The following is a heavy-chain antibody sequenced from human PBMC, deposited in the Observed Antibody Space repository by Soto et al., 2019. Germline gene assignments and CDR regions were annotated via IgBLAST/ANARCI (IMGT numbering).Heavy chain of an antibody. CDR3: AHRQRTVYFDY. CDR2: IYWDDDK. D-gene: IGHD4-17*01. Sequence: QITLKESGPTLVKPTQTLTLTCSFSGFSLSTSGVGVGWIRQPPGKALEWLALIYWDDDKRYSPSLKSRLTITEDTSKNQVVLTMTNMDPVDTATHYCAHRQRTVYFDYWGQGTLVTVSS. CDR1: GFSLSTSGVG. J-gene: IGHJ4*02. V-gene: IGHV2-5*02.